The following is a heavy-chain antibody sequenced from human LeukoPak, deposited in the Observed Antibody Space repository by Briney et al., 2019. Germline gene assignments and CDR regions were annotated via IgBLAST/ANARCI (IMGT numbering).Heavy chain of an antibody. Sequence: KPSETLSLTCAVYGGSFSGYYWSWIRQPPGKGLEWIGYIYYSGSTNYNPSLKSRVTISVDTSKNQFSLKLSSVTAADTAVYYCASIKIYCSGGSCKPDAFDIWGQGTMVTVSS. J-gene: IGHJ3*02. CDR3: ASIKIYCSGGSCKPDAFDI. CDR1: GGSFSGYY. D-gene: IGHD2-15*01. CDR2: IYYSGST. V-gene: IGHV4-59*01.